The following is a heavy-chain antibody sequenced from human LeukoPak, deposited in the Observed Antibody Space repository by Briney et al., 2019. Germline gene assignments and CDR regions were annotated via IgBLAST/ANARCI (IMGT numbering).Heavy chain of an antibody. V-gene: IGHV3-7*03. CDR3: ARDRGVVGNFDY. Sequence: GGSLRLSCAASGFTFSSYWMSWVRQAPGKGLEWVANIKEDGSEKYYVDSVKGRFTISRDNAQNSLYLEMNSLRAEDTALYYCARDRGVVGNFDYWGQGTLVTVSS. CDR1: GFTFSSYW. CDR2: IKEDGSEK. D-gene: IGHD3-22*01. J-gene: IGHJ4*02.